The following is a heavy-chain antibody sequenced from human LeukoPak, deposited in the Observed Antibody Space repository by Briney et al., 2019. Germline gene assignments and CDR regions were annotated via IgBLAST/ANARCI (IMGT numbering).Heavy chain of an antibody. CDR1: GFSLWNFD. D-gene: IGHD1-14*01. V-gene: IGHV3-33*01. Sequence: PGLSLRLSCAASGFSLWNFDMHWVRQSPGKGLEWVSGLLYNGNTIHYADSVKGRFTISRDISKNTFYLQMNSLPAEDTAVYYCARDHRPEIQYYYMDVWGKGTTVAVPS. CDR3: ARDHRPEIQYYYMDV. J-gene: IGHJ6*03. CDR2: LLYNGNTI.